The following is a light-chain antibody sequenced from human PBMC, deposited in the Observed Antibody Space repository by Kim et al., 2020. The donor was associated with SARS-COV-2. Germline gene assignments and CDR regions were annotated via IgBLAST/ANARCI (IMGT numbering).Light chain of an antibody. J-gene: IGKJ2*01. V-gene: IGKV3-15*01. CDR3: QQYNNWPYT. Sequence: SVSPGERATLSCRASQSVSSNLAWYQQKPGQAPRLLIYGASTRATGIPSRFSGSGSGTEFTLTINSLQSEDFAVYSCQQYNNWPYTFGQGTKLEIK. CDR1: QSVSSN. CDR2: GAS.